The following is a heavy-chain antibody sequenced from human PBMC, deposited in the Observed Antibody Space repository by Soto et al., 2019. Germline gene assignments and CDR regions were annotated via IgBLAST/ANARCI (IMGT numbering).Heavy chain of an antibody. D-gene: IGHD3-10*01. CDR3: ARHAQSVLWFGEFDP. CDR1: GYTFTSYA. V-gene: IGHV1-3*01. J-gene: IGHJ5*02. CDR2: INAGNGNT. Sequence: ASVKVSCKASGYTFTSYAIHWVRQAPGQRLEWMGWINAGNGNTKYSQKFQGRVTITRDTSASTAYMELSSLRSEDTAVYYCARHAQSVLWFGEFDPWGQGTLVTVSS.